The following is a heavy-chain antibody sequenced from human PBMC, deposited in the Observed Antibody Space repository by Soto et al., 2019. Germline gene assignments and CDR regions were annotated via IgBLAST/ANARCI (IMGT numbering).Heavy chain of an antibody. CDR2: IYPGDSDT. V-gene: IGHV5-51*01. CDR3: ARHSQITIFGVVSMFYYMDV. CDR1: GYSFTSYW. J-gene: IGHJ6*03. D-gene: IGHD3-3*01. Sequence: GESLKISCKGSGYSFTSYWIGWVRQMPGRGLEWMGIIYPGDSDTRYSPSFQGQVTISADKSISTAYLQWSSLKASDTAMYYCARHSQITIFGVVSMFYYMDVWGKGTTVTVSS.